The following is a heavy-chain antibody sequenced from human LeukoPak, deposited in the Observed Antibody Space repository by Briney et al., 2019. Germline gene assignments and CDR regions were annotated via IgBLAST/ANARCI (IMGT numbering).Heavy chain of an antibody. CDR3: ASSSYSSSSS. J-gene: IGHJ5*02. CDR1: GFTFTNYW. CDR2: INEDGSKK. D-gene: IGHD6-6*01. V-gene: IGHV3-7*01. Sequence: GGSLRLSCAASGFTFTNYWMIWVRQAPGKGLEWVANINEDGSKKYYVGSVEGRFTIPRDNAKNSVFLQMNSLRAEDTAMYYCASSSYSSSSSWGQGTLVTVSS.